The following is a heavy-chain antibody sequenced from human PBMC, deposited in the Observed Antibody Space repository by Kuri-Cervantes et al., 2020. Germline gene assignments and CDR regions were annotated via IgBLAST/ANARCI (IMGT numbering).Heavy chain of an antibody. J-gene: IGHJ4*02. D-gene: IGHD6-19*01. V-gene: IGHV4-34*01. CDR3: ARRFYSSGWPVFDF. CDR1: GGSFSGYY. Sequence: AETLSLTCAVYGGSFSGYYWSWIRQPPGKGLEWIGEINHSGSTNYNPYLKSRVTISVDTSKNQFSLKLISVTTADTALYYCARRFYSSGWPVFDFWGQGSLVTVSS. CDR2: INHSGST.